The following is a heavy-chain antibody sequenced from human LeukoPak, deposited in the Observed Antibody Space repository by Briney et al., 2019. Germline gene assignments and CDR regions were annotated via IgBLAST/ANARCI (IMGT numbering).Heavy chain of an antibody. CDR2: IYSGGTI. CDR3: ARDGENHYYDY. CDR1: GFTVSSNH. Sequence: PGGSLRLSCAASGFTVSSNHNHMSWVRQAPGKGLEWVSVIYSGGTIFYADSVKGRFTISRDNSKNTVYLEMNGLRAEDTAVYYCARDGENHYYDYWGQGTLVTVST. V-gene: IGHV3-66*01. D-gene: IGHD7-27*01. J-gene: IGHJ4*02.